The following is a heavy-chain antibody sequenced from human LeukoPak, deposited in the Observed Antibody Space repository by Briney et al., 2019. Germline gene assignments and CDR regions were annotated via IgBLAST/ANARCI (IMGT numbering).Heavy chain of an antibody. CDR3: ARRPGSSGWYPIKYYYYYMDV. J-gene: IGHJ6*03. Sequence: GGSLRLSCAASGFTFSSYWMSWVRQAPGKGLEWVANIKQDGSEKYYVDSVKGRFTIPRDNARNSLYLQMNSLRAEDTAVYYCARRPGSSGWYPIKYYYYYMDVWGKGTTVTISS. V-gene: IGHV3-7*01. CDR1: GFTFSSYW. D-gene: IGHD6-19*01. CDR2: IKQDGSEK.